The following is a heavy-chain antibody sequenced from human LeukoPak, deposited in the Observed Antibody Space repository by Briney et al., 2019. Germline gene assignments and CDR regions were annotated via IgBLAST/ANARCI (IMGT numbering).Heavy chain of an antibody. Sequence: GGSLRLSCAASGFTFSSYWMSWVRQVPGKGLEWVANIKQDGSEKYYVDSVKGRFTISRDNAKNMMYLQMNSLRAEDTAVYYCVRDSYYHPDYWGQGTLVTVSS. CDR1: GFTFSSYW. CDR2: IKQDGSEK. J-gene: IGHJ4*02. D-gene: IGHD3-10*01. CDR3: VRDSYYHPDY. V-gene: IGHV3-7*01.